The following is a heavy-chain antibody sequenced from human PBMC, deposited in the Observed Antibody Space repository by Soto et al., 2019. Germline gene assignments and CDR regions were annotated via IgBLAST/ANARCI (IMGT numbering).Heavy chain of an antibody. Sequence: QVQLQESGPGLVKPSQTLSLTCTVSGGSISSGRYYWSWIRQHPGKGPEWIGYIYYSGSTYYNPPLKSGVTISVDTSKNQFSLKVSSVTAADTAVYYCARVGGGIAAAGGDWSDPWGQGTLVTVSS. V-gene: IGHV4-31*03. J-gene: IGHJ5*02. CDR2: IYYSGST. CDR3: ARVGGGIAAAGGDWSDP. D-gene: IGHD6-13*01. CDR1: GGSISSGRYY.